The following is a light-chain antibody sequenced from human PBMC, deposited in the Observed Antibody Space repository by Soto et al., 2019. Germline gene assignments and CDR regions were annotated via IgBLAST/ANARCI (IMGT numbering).Light chain of an antibody. J-gene: IGKJ2*01. V-gene: IGKV4-1*01. CDR3: QQFYLTPYT. CDR1: QSVLYTSTNENY. CDR2: WTS. Sequence: DIVMTQSPDSLAVSLGERATINCKSSQSVLYTSTNENYVAWYQQKPGQPPKLLMYWTSSRESGVPDRFSGSGSGTDFTLTITNVRAEDVAVYYCQQFYLTPYTFGQGTKLEIK.